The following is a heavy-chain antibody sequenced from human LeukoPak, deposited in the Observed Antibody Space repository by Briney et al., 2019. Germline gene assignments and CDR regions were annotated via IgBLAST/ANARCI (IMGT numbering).Heavy chain of an antibody. CDR2: FIIDVSST. Sequence: GGSLRLSCAPSGVTLSSYWMHGVPQAPGKGLVWVSRFIIDVSSTSYADSVKGRFTISRDNAKNTLYMQMNSLRAEDTAVYYCPRDYRNYYDFWSGYSYYFDYWGQGTLVTVSS. CDR1: GVTLSSYW. CDR3: PRDYRNYYDFWSGYSYYFDY. J-gene: IGHJ4*02. D-gene: IGHD3-3*01. V-gene: IGHV3-74*01.